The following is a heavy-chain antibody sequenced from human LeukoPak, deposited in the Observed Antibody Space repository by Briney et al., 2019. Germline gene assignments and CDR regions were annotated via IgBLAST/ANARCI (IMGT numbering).Heavy chain of an antibody. CDR3: ARGVDYYDSSGYGYYYYYMDV. D-gene: IGHD3-22*01. V-gene: IGHV4-59*11. J-gene: IGHJ6*03. CDR1: GGSISSHY. CDR2: IYYSGST. Sequence: SETLSLTCTVSGGSISSHYWRWIRQPPGKGLEWVGYIYYSGSTNYNPSLKSRVTISVDTSKNQFSLKLSSVTAADTAVYYCARGVDYYDSSGYGYYYYYMDVWGKGTTVTVSS.